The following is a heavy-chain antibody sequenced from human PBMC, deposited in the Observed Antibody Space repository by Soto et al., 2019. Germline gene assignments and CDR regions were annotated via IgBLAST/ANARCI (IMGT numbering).Heavy chain of an antibody. CDR1: GFLLSTSGVG. J-gene: IGHJ5*01. D-gene: IGHD6-6*01. CDR2: IYWNDDK. Sequence: SGPTLVNPTQTLTVTCTFSGFLLSTSGVGVGWIRQPPGKALEWLALIYWNDDKHYTPSLQSRLTITKGTSKNQVVLTMTNMDPADTATYYCAYRLGIAARPGWFDSWGPGTLVTGSS. CDR3: AYRLGIAARPGWFDS. V-gene: IGHV2-5*01.